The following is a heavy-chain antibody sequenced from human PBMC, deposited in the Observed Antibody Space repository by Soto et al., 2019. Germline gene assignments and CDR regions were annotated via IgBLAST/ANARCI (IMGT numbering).Heavy chain of an antibody. V-gene: IGHV3-64*01. J-gene: IGHJ3*02. CDR3: ARSSEETSIAARLRAFDI. CDR1: GFTFSSYA. Sequence: EVQLVESGGGLVQPGGSLRLSCAASGFTFSSYAMHWFRQAPGKGLEYVSAISSKGGRTYYANSVKGRFTISRDNSKNTLYLQMGSLRAEDMAVYYCARSSEETSIAARLRAFDIWGQGTMVTVSS. D-gene: IGHD6-6*01. CDR2: ISSKGGRT.